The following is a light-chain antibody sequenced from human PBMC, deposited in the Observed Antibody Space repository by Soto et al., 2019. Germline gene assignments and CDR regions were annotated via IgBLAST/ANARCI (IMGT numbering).Light chain of an antibody. CDR2: DVT. CDR3: CSYAGSFTVI. Sequence: QSALTQPRSVSGSPGQSVTISCTGTSSDVGAYNYVSWYQHHPGKAPRLMIYDVTKRPSGVPDRFSGSKSGNTASLTIFGLQADDEAEYYCCSYAGSFTVIFGGGTKVTVL. J-gene: IGLJ2*01. CDR1: SSDVGAYNY. V-gene: IGLV2-11*01.